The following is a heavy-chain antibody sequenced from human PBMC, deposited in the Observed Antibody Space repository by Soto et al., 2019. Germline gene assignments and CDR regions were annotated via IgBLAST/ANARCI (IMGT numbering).Heavy chain of an antibody. D-gene: IGHD4-17*01. Sequence: ASAKVSYKPSGYTFTSYYMHSVRQAPVQGLEWMGIINPSGGSTSYAQKFQGRVTMNRDTSTSTVYMELSSLRSEDTAVYYCARGDYGDYRNIDYWGQGTLLTVSS. CDR2: INPSGGST. CDR3: ARGDYGDYRNIDY. J-gene: IGHJ4*02. CDR1: GYTFTSYY. V-gene: IGHV1-46*03.